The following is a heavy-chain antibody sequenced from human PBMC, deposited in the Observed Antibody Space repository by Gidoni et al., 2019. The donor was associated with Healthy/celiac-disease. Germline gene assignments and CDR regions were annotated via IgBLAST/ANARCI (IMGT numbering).Heavy chain of an antibody. CDR2: IYYSGST. CDR3: ARGSGYYPGYFDY. V-gene: IGHV4-59*01. D-gene: IGHD3-3*01. CDR1: GGSISSYY. J-gene: IGHJ4*02. Sequence: QVQLQESGPGLVKPSETLSLTCTVSGGSISSYYWSWIRQPPGKGLEWIGYIYYSGSTNYNPSLKSRVTISVDTSKNQFSLKLSSVTAADTAVYYCARGSGYYPGYFDYWGQGTLVTVSS.